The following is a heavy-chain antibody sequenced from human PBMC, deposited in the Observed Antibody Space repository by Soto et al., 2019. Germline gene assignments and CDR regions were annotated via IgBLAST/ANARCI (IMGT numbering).Heavy chain of an antibody. Sequence: SETLSLTCAVYGGSFSGYYWSWIRQPPGKGLEWIGEINHSGSTNYNPSLKSRVTISVDTSKNQFSLKLSAEDTAVYYCASVIGLSGNSGEREYHLDYWGQGTPVTVSS. D-gene: IGHD5-12*01. CDR3: ASVIGLSGNSGEREYHLDY. V-gene: IGHV4-34*01. J-gene: IGHJ4*02. CDR1: GGSFSGYY. CDR2: INHSGST.